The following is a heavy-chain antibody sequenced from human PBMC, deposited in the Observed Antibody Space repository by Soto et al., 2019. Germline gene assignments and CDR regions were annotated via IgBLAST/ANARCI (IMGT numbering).Heavy chain of an antibody. CDR1: GYTFTSYA. CDR2: INAGNGNT. Sequence: QVQLVQSGAEVKKPGASVKVSCKASGYTFTSYATHWVRQAPGQGLEWMGWINAGNGNTKYSQKFQGRVTITRDTSASTAYMELSSLRSEDTAVYYCARVVGIAVDDYWGQGTLVTVSS. V-gene: IGHV1-3*01. D-gene: IGHD6-19*01. CDR3: ARVVGIAVDDY. J-gene: IGHJ4*02.